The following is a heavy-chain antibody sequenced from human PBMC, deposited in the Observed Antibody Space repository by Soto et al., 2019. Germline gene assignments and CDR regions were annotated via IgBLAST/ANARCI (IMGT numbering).Heavy chain of an antibody. D-gene: IGHD4-4*01. Sequence: SETLSLTCTVSGGSISSSGYYWGWIRQPPGKGLEWIGTIYYSGSTYYNPSLKSRVTISVDRSKNQFSLKLSSVTAADTAVYYCARGMTTVTTLDYWGQGTLVTVSS. J-gene: IGHJ4*02. CDR2: IYYSGST. CDR1: GGSISSSGYY. CDR3: ARGMTTVTTLDY. V-gene: IGHV4-39*07.